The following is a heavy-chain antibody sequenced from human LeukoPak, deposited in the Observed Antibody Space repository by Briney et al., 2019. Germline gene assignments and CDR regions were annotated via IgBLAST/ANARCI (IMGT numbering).Heavy chain of an antibody. CDR1: GYTFTSYY. D-gene: IGHD6-19*01. V-gene: IGHV1-46*01. CDR3: ARKGVIAVAVFDY. CDR2: INPSGGST. Sequence: GASVKVSCKASGYTFTSYYIQWVRQAPGQGLEWMGIINPSGGSTRYAQKFQGRVTMTRDMSTSTVYMELSSLRSENTAVYYCARKGVIAVAVFDYWGQGTLVTVSS. J-gene: IGHJ4*02.